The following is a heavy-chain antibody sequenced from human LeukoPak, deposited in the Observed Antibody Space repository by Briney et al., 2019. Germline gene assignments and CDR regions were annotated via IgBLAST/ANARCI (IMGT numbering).Heavy chain of an antibody. D-gene: IGHD3/OR15-3a*01. V-gene: IGHV1-18*01. CDR3: ARVDSLLVYEDV. J-gene: IGHJ6*04. CDR1: GYTFTSYG. CDR2: ISAYNGNT. Sequence: ASVKASCKASGYTFTSYGISWVRQAPGQGLEWMGWISAYNGNTNYAQKLQGRVTMTTDTSTSTAYMELRSLRSDDTAVYYCARVDSLLVYEDVWGKGTTVTVSS.